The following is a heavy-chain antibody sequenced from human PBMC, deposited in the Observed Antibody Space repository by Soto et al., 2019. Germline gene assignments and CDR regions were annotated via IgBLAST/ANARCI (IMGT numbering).Heavy chain of an antibody. Sequence: QVQLVESGGGVVQPGRSLRLSCAASGFTFSSYGMHWVRQAPGKGLEWVAVISYDGSNKYYADSVKGRFTISRDNSKNTLYLQMNSLRAEDTAVYYCAKEGLPGCYYFDYWGQGTLVTVSS. D-gene: IGHD6-19*01. CDR2: ISYDGSNK. J-gene: IGHJ4*02. CDR1: GFTFSSYG. CDR3: AKEGLPGCYYFDY. V-gene: IGHV3-30*18.